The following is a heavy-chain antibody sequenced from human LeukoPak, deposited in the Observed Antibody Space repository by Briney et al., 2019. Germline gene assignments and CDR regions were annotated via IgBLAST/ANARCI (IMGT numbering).Heavy chain of an antibody. V-gene: IGHV1-2*06. CDR3: ARDGDYDTDFDY. Sequence: ASVKVSCKASGYTFTGYYMHWVRQAPGQGLVWMGRINPNSGGTNYAQKFQGRVTMTRDTSISTAYMEVSRLRFDDTAVYYCARDGDYDTDFDYWGQGTLVTVSS. CDR1: GYTFTGYY. D-gene: IGHD4-17*01. CDR2: INPNSGGT. J-gene: IGHJ4*02.